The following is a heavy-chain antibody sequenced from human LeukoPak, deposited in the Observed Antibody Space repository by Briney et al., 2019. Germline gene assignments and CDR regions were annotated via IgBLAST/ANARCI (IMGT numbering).Heavy chain of an antibody. V-gene: IGHV3-21*01. CDR2: ISSSSSYI. CDR1: GFTFSSYS. Sequence: GGSLRLSCAAPGFTFSSYSMNWVRQAPGKGLEWVSSISSSSSYIYYADSVKGRFTISRDNAKNSLYLQMNSLRAEDTAVYYCARDGSGHGAFDIWGQGTMVTVSS. CDR3: ARDGSGHGAFDI. J-gene: IGHJ3*02.